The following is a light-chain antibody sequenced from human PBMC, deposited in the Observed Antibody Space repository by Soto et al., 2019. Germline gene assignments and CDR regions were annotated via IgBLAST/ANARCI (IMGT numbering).Light chain of an antibody. J-gene: IGKJ5*01. V-gene: IGKV3-11*01. CDR1: QSISDT. Sequence: ILMTQSPSTLAVSPGGRATLSCGAGQSISDTLAWYQQKPGQAPRLLIHGASTRATGFPARFSGSGSGTDFTLTISSLEPADFAVSYCQQRSSWPQTITFGQGTRLEIK. CDR3: QQRSSWPQTIT. CDR2: GAS.